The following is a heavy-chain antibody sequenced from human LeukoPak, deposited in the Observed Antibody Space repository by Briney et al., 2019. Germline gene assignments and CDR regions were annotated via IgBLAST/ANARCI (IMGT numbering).Heavy chain of an antibody. CDR2: IKQDGSEK. J-gene: IGHJ4*02. Sequence: GGSLRLSCAASGFTFSSYWMSWVRQAPGNGLEWVADIKQDGSEKYYVDSVKGRFTISRNNAKNSLYLQMNSLRAEDTAVYYCARDKLTVTPFDYWGQGTLVTVSS. D-gene: IGHD4-17*01. CDR3: ARDKLTVTPFDY. CDR1: GFTFSSYW. V-gene: IGHV3-7*01.